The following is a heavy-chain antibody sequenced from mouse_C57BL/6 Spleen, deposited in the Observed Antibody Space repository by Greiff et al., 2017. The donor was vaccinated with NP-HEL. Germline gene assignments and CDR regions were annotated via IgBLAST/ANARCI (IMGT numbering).Heavy chain of an antibody. CDR3: ASPRARGRDYDWFAY. J-gene: IGHJ3*01. CDR2: INPSNGGT. CDR1: GYTFTSYW. D-gene: IGHD2-4*01. V-gene: IGHV1-53*01. Sequence: QVQLQQPGTELVKPGASVKLSCKASGYTFTSYWMHWVKQRPGQGLEWIGNINPSNGGTNYNEKFKSKATLTVDKSSSTAYMQLSSLTSEDSAVYYCASPRARGRDYDWFAYWGQGTLVTVSA.